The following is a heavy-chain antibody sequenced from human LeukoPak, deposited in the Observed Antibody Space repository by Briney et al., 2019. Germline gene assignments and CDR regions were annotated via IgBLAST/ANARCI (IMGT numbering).Heavy chain of an antibody. CDR1: GYTFTSYD. D-gene: IGHD3-22*01. Sequence: ASVKVSCKASGYTFTSYDINWVRRATGQGLEWMGWMNPNSGNTGYAQKFQGRVTMTRNTSISTAYMELSSLRSEDTAVYYCARGLLSYYYDSSGYYFRNWFDPWGQGTLVTVSS. CDR2: MNPNSGNT. V-gene: IGHV1-8*01. CDR3: ARGLLSYYYDSSGYYFRNWFDP. J-gene: IGHJ5*02.